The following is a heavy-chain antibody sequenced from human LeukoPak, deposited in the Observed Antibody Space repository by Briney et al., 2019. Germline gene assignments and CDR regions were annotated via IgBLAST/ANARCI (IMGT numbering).Heavy chain of an antibody. CDR2: ISAYNGNT. CDR1: GYTFTSYG. Sequence: ASVKVSCKASGYTFTSYGISWVRQAPGQGLEWMGWISAYNGNTNYAQKLQGRVTMTTDTSTSTAYMELRSLRSDDTAVYYCASASHSALTYGMDVWGQGTTVTVSS. CDR3: ASASHSALTYGMDV. V-gene: IGHV1-18*01. J-gene: IGHJ6*02. D-gene: IGHD4/OR15-4a*01.